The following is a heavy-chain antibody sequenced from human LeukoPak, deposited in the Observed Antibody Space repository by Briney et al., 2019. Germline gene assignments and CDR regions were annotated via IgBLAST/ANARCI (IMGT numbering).Heavy chain of an antibody. Sequence: ASETLSLTCTVSGGSISSGSYYWSWIRQPAGKGLEWIGYIYYSGSTNYNPSLKSRVTISVDTSKNQFSLKLSSVTAADTAVYYCARGGTWEYYDSSGYYRFDYWGQGTLVTVSS. CDR1: GGSISSGSYY. CDR3: ARGGTWEYYDSSGYYRFDY. CDR2: IYYSGST. D-gene: IGHD3-22*01. J-gene: IGHJ4*02. V-gene: IGHV4-61*10.